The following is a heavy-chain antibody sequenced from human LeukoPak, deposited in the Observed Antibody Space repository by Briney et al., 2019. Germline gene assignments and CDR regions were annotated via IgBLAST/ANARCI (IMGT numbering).Heavy chain of an antibody. CDR3: ARETGGDYRSGAFDI. V-gene: IGHV4-30-2*01. Sequence: SETLSLTCAVSGGSISSGGYSWSWIRQPPGKGLEWIGYIYHSGSTYYNPSLKSRVTISVDRSKNQFSLKLSSVTAADTAVYYCARETGGDYRSGAFDIWGQGTMVTVSS. CDR1: GGSISSGGYS. D-gene: IGHD2-21*02. J-gene: IGHJ3*02. CDR2: IYHSGST.